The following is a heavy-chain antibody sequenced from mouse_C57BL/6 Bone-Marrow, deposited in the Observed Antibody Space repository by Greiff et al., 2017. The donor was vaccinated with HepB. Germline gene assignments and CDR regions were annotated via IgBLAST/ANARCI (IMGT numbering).Heavy chain of an antibody. Sequence: VQLKESGAELVRPGASVKLSCTASGFNIKDYYMHWVKQRPEQGLEWIGWIDPENGDTEYASKFQGKATITAATSSNTAYLQLSSLTSEDTAVYYCTTFYDYYFDYWGQGTTLTVSS. V-gene: IGHV14-4*01. J-gene: IGHJ2*01. D-gene: IGHD2-4*01. CDR2: IDPENGDT. CDR3: TTFYDYYFDY. CDR1: GFNIKDYY.